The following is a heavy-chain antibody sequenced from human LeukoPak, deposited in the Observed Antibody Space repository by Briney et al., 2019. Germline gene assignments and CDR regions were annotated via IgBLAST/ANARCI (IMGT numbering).Heavy chain of an antibody. V-gene: IGHV3-30*02. CDR3: AKMATMVRGVPFPFDP. CDR1: GFTFSSYG. Sequence: GGPLRLSCAASGFTFSSYGMHWVRQAPGKGLEWVAFIRYDGSNKYYADSVKGRFTISRDNSKNTLYLQMNSLRAEDTAVYYCAKMATMVRGVPFPFDPWGQGTLVTVSS. D-gene: IGHD3-10*01. CDR2: IRYDGSNK. J-gene: IGHJ5*02.